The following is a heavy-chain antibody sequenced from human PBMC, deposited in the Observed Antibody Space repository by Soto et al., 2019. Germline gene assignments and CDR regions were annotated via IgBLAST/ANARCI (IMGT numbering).Heavy chain of an antibody. CDR3: ARGLGYCSGGSCYSSFDY. V-gene: IGHV1-69*01. CDR2: IIPIFGTA. CDR1: GGTFSSYA. Sequence: QVQLVQSGAEVKKPGSSVKVSCKASGGTFSSYAISWVRQAPGQGLEWMGGIIPIFGTANYAQKFQGRVTITADESKSTAYMELSSLRSEDTAVYYCARGLGYCSGGSCYSSFDYWGQGTLVTVSS. J-gene: IGHJ4*02. D-gene: IGHD2-15*01.